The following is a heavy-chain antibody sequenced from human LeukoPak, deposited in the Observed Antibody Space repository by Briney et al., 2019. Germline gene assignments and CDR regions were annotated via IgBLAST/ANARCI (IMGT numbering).Heavy chain of an antibody. V-gene: IGHV3-30*02. CDR1: GFTFSSYD. D-gene: IGHD2-15*01. CDR3: AKAPVTTCRGAFCYPFDY. J-gene: IGHJ4*02. CDR2: MQYDGSIK. Sequence: GGSLRLPCAASGFTFSSYDMHWVRQAPGKGLEWVAFMQYDGSIKYYADSVKGRFTISRDSSKNTLFLQMNRLRPEDAAVYYCAKAPVTTCRGAFCYPFDYWGLGTLVTVSS.